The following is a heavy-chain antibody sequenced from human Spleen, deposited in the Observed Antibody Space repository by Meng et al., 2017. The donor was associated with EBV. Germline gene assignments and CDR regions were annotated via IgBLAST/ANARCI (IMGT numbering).Heavy chain of an antibody. CDR1: GGSISTYDW. Sequence: LQRSGPALWKPAGTLALTWAGSGGSISTYDWWSWVRQPPGKGLEWIGEIHHSGNTNYNSSLKSRVTISVDKSKNQFSLDLSSVTAADTAVYYCARDRASFGSRWFYFDSWGQGTLVTVSS. D-gene: IGHD3-10*01. V-gene: IGHV4-4*02. CDR2: IHHSGNT. J-gene: IGHJ4*02. CDR3: ARDRASFGSRWFYFDS.